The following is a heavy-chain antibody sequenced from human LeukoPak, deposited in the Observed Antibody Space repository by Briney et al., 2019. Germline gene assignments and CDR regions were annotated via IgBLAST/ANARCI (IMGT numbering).Heavy chain of an antibody. V-gene: IGHV3-21*01. CDR2: ISSSSSYI. CDR3: ARAKNFDY. Sequence: GGSLRLSCAASGFTFSSYSMNWVRQVPGKGLEWVSSISSSSSYIYYADSVKGRFTISRDNSKNTLYLQMNSLRAEDTAVYYCARAKNFDYWGQGTLVTVSS. CDR1: GFTFSSYS. J-gene: IGHJ4*02.